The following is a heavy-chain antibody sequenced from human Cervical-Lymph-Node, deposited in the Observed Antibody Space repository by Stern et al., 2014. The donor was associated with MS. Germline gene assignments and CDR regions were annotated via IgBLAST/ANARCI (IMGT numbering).Heavy chain of an antibody. CDR2: IYYSGNT. V-gene: IGHV4-59*01. CDR1: GGSISTYY. CDR3: ARGPYYSGMDV. J-gene: IGHJ6*02. Sequence: QVQLQESGPGLVKPSETLSLTCTVSGGSISTYYWSWIRQPPGKGLEWIGNIYYSGNTNYNPSLKSRVAISVDTSKNQFSLKMNSVTAADTAVYYCARGPYYSGMDVWGQGTTVTVSS.